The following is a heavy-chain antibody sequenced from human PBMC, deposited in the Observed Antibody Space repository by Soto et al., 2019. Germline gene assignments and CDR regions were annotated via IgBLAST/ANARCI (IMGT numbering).Heavy chain of an antibody. V-gene: IGHV4-59*01. D-gene: IGHD2-21*02. CDR2: IYYSGIT. Sequence: QVQLQESGPGLVKPSETLSLTCTVSGGSISSYYWSWIRQPPGKGLEWIGYIYYSGITNYNPSLKSRVTISVDTSKNQCSLRVSSVTAADTAVYYCVTQYGGHSGWFDPWGQGTLVTVSS. CDR1: GGSISSYY. J-gene: IGHJ5*02. CDR3: VTQYGGHSGWFDP.